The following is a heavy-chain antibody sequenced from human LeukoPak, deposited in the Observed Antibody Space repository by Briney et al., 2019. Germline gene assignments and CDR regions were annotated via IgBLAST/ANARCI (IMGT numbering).Heavy chain of an antibody. D-gene: IGHD1-1*01. V-gene: IGHV4-34*01. CDR3: AGDVTLERPPPLIGYYYIDV. CDR1: GGSFSGYY. Sequence: SETLSLTCAVYGGSFSGYYWSWIRQPPGKGLEWIGEINHSGSTNYNPSLKSRVTISVDTSNSQFSLKLSSGTAAYTAGYYVAGDVTLERPPPLIGYYYIDVWGKGTTVTVSS. J-gene: IGHJ6*03. CDR2: INHSGST.